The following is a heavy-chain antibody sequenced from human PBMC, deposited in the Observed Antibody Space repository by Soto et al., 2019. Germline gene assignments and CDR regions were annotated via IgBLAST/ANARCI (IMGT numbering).Heavy chain of an antibody. Sequence: QVQLVESGGGLVKPGGSLRLSCAASGFTFSDYYMSWIRQAPGKGLEWVSYISSSSSYTNYADSVKDRFTISRDNAKNSLYLQMNSLRAEDTAVYYCAREGLGPTRNYFDYWGQGTLVTVSS. V-gene: IGHV3-11*06. D-gene: IGHD1-26*01. J-gene: IGHJ4*02. CDR2: ISSSSSYT. CDR3: AREGLGPTRNYFDY. CDR1: GFTFSDYY.